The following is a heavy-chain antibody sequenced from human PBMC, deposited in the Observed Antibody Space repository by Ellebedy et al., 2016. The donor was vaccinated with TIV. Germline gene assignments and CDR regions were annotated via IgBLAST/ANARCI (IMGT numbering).Heavy chain of an antibody. CDR1: GFTFSSYA. CDR3: AKRLWSGHFGGPFDY. D-gene: IGHD3-3*01. V-gene: IGHV3-23*01. J-gene: IGHJ4*02. Sequence: GGSLRLSCAASGFTFSSYARKWGGKDPGKGLEWVSAISGSDDSTYYSDSVKGRFTISRDNSKNTLYLQMDSLRAEDTAVYYCAKRLWSGHFGGPFDYWGQGTLVTVSS. CDR2: ISGSDDST.